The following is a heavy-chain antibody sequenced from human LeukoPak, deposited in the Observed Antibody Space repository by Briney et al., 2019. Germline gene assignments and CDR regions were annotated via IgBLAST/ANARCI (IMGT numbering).Heavy chain of an antibody. J-gene: IGHJ4*02. CDR3: TTDHGWPHYQHEDVDC. CDR1: GFNFNGAW. V-gene: IGHV3-15*01. Sequence: GGSLRLSCAASGFNFNGAWMSWVRQAPGKGLEWVGRIKSKIDGGTTEHAAPVKGRFTVSRDDSRNTLYLRMNSLKTEDTAVYYCTTDHGWPHYQHEDVDCWGQGTRVTVSS. CDR2: IKSKIDGGTT. D-gene: IGHD2-15*01.